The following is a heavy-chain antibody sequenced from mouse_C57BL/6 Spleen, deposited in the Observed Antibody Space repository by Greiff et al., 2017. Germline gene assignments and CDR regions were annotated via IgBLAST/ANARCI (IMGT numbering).Heavy chain of an antibody. J-gene: IGHJ3*01. CDR2: IYPGNSDT. D-gene: IGHD2-4*01. V-gene: IGHV1-5*01. CDR3: TRGGDYDGGPFAY. CDR1: GYTFTSYW. Sequence: DVKLQESGTVLARPGASVKMSCKTSGYTFTSYWMHWVKQRPGQGLEWIGAIYPGNSDTSYNQKFKGKAKLTAVTSASTAYMELSSLTNEDAAVYYCTRGGDYDGGPFAYWGQGTLVTVSA.